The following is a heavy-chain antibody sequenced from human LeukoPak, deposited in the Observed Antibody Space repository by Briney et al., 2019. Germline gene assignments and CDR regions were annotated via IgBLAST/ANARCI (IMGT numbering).Heavy chain of an antibody. CDR1: GYSFSSFG. D-gene: IGHD5-24*01. J-gene: IGHJ2*01. V-gene: IGHV1-18*01. CDR2: ISANNGYT. Sequence: GASVKVSCKASGYSFSSFGISWLRQAPGQGLEWMGWISANNGYTKYAQKFQGRVTMTTDTSTRTAYMEVRSLRSDDTAVYYCARDPARRDGNNYGYFDLWGRGTLVSVSS. CDR3: ARDPARRDGNNYGYFDL.